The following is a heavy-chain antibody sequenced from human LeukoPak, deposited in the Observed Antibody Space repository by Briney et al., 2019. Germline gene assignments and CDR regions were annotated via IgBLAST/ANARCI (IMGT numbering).Heavy chain of an antibody. CDR2: VFDSGGT. D-gene: IGHD5-12*01. CDR1: GGSISNYW. CDR3: ARVARVVAPKVPPT. V-gene: IGHV4-59*01. J-gene: IGHJ5*02. Sequence: SETLSLTCTASGGSISNYWWSWIRQPPGKGLEWIGYVFDSGGTNYNPSLKSRVTISVDTSKKQFSLKLSSVTAADTAVYYCARVARVVAPKVPPTWGQGILVTVSS.